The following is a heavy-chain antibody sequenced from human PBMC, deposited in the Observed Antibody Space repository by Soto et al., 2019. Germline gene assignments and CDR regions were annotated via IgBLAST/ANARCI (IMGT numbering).Heavy chain of an antibody. D-gene: IGHD1-1*01. J-gene: IGHJ4*02. Sequence: QVQLVESGGGLVKPGGSLRLTCAASGFSISDHYMSWIRQAPGKGLEWVSYSSNSGTFTKYADSVKGRFSISRDNAKNSLYLEINSLRGEDPAIDYCARSCDNSNVLDYWGQGTPVTVSS. V-gene: IGHV3-11*05. CDR2: SSNSGTFT. CDR3: ARSCDNSNVLDY. CDR1: GFSISDHY.